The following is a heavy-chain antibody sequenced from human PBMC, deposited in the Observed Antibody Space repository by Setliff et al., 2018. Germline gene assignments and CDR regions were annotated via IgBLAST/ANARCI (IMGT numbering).Heavy chain of an antibody. V-gene: IGHV4-34*01. Sequence: SETLSLTCSVYGESFSNNYWSWIRQPPGKGLEWLGEVSHSGSTNYNPSLKSRVTMSVDTSKDQFSLMLTSVTAADTAVYYCASPRRDDLDSPFDAFDIWGQGTMVTVSS. CDR1: GESFSNNY. CDR3: ASPRRDDLDSPFDAFDI. D-gene: IGHD3-3*01. CDR2: VSHSGST. J-gene: IGHJ3*02.